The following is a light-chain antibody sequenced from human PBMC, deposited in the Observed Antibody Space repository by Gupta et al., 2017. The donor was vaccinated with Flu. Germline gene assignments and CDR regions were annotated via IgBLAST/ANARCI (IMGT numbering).Light chain of an antibody. CDR3: SSYTSTDTFYV. Sequence: QSALTQPASVSGSPGQSINISCSGTSSDVGRSNSVSWYRQDPGKAPKLIIYDVTSRPSGISSRFSGSKSSNTASLTIPGLQAEDETDYYCSSYTSTDTFYVFGTGTKVTVL. CDR1: SSDVGRSNS. V-gene: IGLV2-14*01. J-gene: IGLJ1*01. CDR2: DVT.